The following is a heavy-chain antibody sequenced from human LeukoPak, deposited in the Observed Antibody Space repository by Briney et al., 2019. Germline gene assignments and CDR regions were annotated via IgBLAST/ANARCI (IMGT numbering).Heavy chain of an antibody. CDR2: IYYSGST. Sequence: SETLSLTCTVSGGSISSYYWSWIRQPPGKGLEWIGYIYYSGSTNYNPSLKSRVTISVDTSKNQFSLKLSSVTAADTAVYYCARDVYYDSRDCYYGMDVWGQGTTVTVSS. J-gene: IGHJ6*02. CDR1: GGSISSYY. CDR3: ARDVYYDSRDCYYGMDV. V-gene: IGHV4-59*01. D-gene: IGHD3-22*01.